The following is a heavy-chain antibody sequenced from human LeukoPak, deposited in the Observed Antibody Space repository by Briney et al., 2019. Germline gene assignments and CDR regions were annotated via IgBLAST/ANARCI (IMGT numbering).Heavy chain of an antibody. CDR1: GFTFSSYG. V-gene: IGHV3-30*02. D-gene: IGHD3-9*01. CDR2: IRYDGSNK. Sequence: GGSLRLSCAASGFTFSSYGMHWVRQAPGKGLEWVAFIRYDGSNKYYADSVKGRFTISRDNSKNTLYLQMKSLRAEDTAVYYCAKFSSDILTGYYNRNYYYYMDVWGKGTTVTISS. J-gene: IGHJ6*03. CDR3: AKFSSDILTGYYNRNYYYYMDV.